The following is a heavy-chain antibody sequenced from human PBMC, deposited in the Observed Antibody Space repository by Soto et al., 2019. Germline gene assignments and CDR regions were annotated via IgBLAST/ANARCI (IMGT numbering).Heavy chain of an antibody. CDR1: GGTFSSYA. CDR3: AREYGDYVGWFDP. V-gene: IGHV1-69*12. D-gene: IGHD4-17*01. J-gene: IGHJ5*02. Sequence: QVKLVQSGAEVKKPGSSVKVSCKASGGTFSSYAISWVRQAPGQGLEWMGGIFPIFGTANYAQRYQGRVTITADEXTSTAYMELSSLRSEDTAVYYCAREYGDYVGWFDPWGQGTLVTVSS. CDR2: IFPIFGTA.